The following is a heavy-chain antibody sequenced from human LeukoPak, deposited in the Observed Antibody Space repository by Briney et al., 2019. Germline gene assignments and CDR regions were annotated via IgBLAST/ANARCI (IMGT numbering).Heavy chain of an antibody. V-gene: IGHV3-48*01. J-gene: IGHJ6*03. CDR3: ARKGYSSSWFDYYYYYYMDV. CDR1: GFTFSDFS. D-gene: IGHD6-13*01. CDR2: IGSAI. Sequence: PGGSLRLSCVASGFTFSDFSLNWVRQAPGKGLEWISYIGSAIYYADSVKGRFTISRDNAKNSLYLQMNSLRAEDTALYYCARKGYSSSWFDYYYYYYMDVWGKGTTVTVSS.